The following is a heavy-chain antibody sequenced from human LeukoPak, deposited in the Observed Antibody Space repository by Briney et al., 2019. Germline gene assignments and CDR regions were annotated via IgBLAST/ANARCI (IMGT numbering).Heavy chain of an antibody. J-gene: IGHJ4*02. CDR1: GGSISSYY. Sequence: PSETLSLTCTVSGGSISSYYWSWIRQPPGKGLEWIGYIYYSGSTNYNPSLKSRVTISVDTSKNQFSLNLSSVTAADTAVYFCGRGFTTSWYIDYWGQGTLVTVSS. D-gene: IGHD2-2*02. CDR2: IYYSGST. CDR3: GRGFTTSWYIDY. V-gene: IGHV4-59*01.